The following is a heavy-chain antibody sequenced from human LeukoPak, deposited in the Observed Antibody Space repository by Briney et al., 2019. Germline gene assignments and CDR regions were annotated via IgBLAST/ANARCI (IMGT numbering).Heavy chain of an antibody. D-gene: IGHD2-2*02. CDR3: ARGYCSSTSCYRGRSDFDY. J-gene: IGHJ4*02. Sequence: PGGSLRLSCAASGFTFSSYDMHWVRQATGKGLEWVSAIGTAGDTYYPGSVKGRFTISRENAKNSLYLQMNSLRAGDTAVYYCARGYCSSTSCYRGRSDFDYWGQGTLVTVSS. CDR2: IGTAGDT. CDR1: GFTFSSYD. V-gene: IGHV3-13*01.